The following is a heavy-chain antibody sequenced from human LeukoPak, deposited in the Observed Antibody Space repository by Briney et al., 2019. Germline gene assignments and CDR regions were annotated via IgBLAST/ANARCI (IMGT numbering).Heavy chain of an antibody. D-gene: IGHD3-22*01. CDR1: GLTFSGYA. V-gene: IGHV3-30-3*01. J-gene: IGHJ4*02. Sequence: QPGRSLRLSCAASGLTFSGYAMHWVRQAPGKGLEWVTVISYDGTNKYYADSVKGRFTISRDNSKSTLYVQMNSLRPEDTAVYYCARTAGDDSSGYYFDYWGQGTLVTVSS. CDR2: ISYDGTNK. CDR3: ARTAGDDSSGYYFDY.